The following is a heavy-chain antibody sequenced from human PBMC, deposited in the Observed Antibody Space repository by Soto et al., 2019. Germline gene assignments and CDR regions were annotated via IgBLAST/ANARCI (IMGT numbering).Heavy chain of an antibody. CDR1: GGTFSRYS. Sequence: QVQLVQSGAEVKKPGSSVKVSCKASGGTFSRYSITWVRQAPGHGLEWIGRIIPIFGIASYAQKFQGRVTITADESTSPAYLELSNLGSGDKAVLLFAREDRGPGTGLRPAAIDGIEVWGQGTTVTVSS. D-gene: IGHD2-2*01. CDR3: AREDRGPGTGLRPAAIDGIEV. J-gene: IGHJ6*02. CDR2: IIPIFGIA. V-gene: IGHV1-69*08.